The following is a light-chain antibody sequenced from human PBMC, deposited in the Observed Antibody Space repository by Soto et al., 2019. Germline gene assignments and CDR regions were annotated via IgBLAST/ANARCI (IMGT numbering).Light chain of an antibody. CDR2: DAS. V-gene: IGKV3-11*01. CDR1: QSVSSY. J-gene: IGKJ1*01. CDR3: QQRSNWPRT. Sequence: EIVLTQSPATVSLSPGERATLSCRASQSVSSYLAWYQQKPGQAPRLLIYDASNRATGIPARFSGSGSGTDFTLIISSLEPEDFAVYYCQQRSNWPRTFGQGTKVDIK.